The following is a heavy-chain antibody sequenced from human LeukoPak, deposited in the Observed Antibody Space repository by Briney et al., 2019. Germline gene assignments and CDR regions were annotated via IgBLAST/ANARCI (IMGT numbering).Heavy chain of an antibody. CDR2: IKQDGSEK. Sequence: GGSLRLSCAASGFTFTTYWMSWVRQAPGKGLEWVANIKQDGSEKYYVASVKGRFTIPRDNAKNSLYLQMNSLRAEDTAVYYCARAGGTYYGIAFDIWGQGTMVTVSS. CDR3: ARAGGTYYGIAFDI. J-gene: IGHJ3*02. D-gene: IGHD1-26*01. CDR1: GFTFTTYW. V-gene: IGHV3-7*01.